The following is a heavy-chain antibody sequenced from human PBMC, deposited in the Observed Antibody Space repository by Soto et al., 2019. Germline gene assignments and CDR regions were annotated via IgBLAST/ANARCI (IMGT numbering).Heavy chain of an antibody. CDR3: ARAPHFYDFWSGYYLGGMDV. D-gene: IGHD3-3*01. Sequence: SETLSLTCAVYGGSFSGYYWSWIRQPPGKGLEWIGEINHSGSTNYNPSLKSRVTISVDTSKNQFSLKLSSVTAADTAVYYCARAPHFYDFWSGYYLGGMDVWGQGTTVTVSS. J-gene: IGHJ6*02. CDR2: INHSGST. V-gene: IGHV4-34*01. CDR1: GGSFSGYY.